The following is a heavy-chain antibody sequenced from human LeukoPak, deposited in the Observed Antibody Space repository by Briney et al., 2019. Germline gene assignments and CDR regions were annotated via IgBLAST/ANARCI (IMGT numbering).Heavy chain of an antibody. CDR1: GGSISSYY. Sequence: SETLSLTCTVSGGSISSYYWSWIRQPPGKGLEWVGHIYYLGSANYNPSLKSRVTISIDTSKNYFSLKLNSVIAADTAVYYCARDRPGSYWYFDLWGRGTLVTVSS. D-gene: IGHD3-10*01. CDR3: ARDRPGSYWYFDL. CDR2: IYYLGSA. J-gene: IGHJ2*01. V-gene: IGHV4-59*01.